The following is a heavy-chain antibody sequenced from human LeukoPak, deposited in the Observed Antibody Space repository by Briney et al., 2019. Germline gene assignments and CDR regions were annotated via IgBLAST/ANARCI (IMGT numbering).Heavy chain of an antibody. CDR1: GGSISSGDYY. Sequence: SETLSLTCTVSGGSISSGDYYWGWIRQPPGQGLEWIGYVYYSGSTYYNPSLKSRVTISVDTSKNQFSLKLSSVTAADTAVYYCARGPVIPAAIDDFWDYFDYWGQGTLVTVSS. CDR3: ARGPVIPAAIDDFWDYFDY. CDR2: VYYSGST. V-gene: IGHV4-30-4*08. J-gene: IGHJ4*02. D-gene: IGHD2-2*01.